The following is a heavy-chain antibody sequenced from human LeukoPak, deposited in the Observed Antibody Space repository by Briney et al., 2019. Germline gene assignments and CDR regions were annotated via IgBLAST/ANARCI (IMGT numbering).Heavy chain of an antibody. Sequence: RGSLRLSCADSGCTLSSYSMSWVRRAPGKGREWVASLNSGGQHTFYADSGRGPFTISRDSAKNSLFLQMNSLRAEDTAVYYCARESAGIQDLDYWGQGTLVTVSS. CDR2: LNSGGQHT. CDR3: ARESAGIQDLDY. V-gene: IGHV3-21*01. CDR1: GCTLSSYS. J-gene: IGHJ4*02.